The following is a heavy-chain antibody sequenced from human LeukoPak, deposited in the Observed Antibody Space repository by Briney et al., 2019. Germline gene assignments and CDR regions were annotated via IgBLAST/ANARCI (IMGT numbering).Heavy chain of an antibody. CDR3: ARRPREDDYGDYYAYYFDY. CDR2: ISAYNGNT. J-gene: IGHJ4*02. CDR1: GYTFTSYG. D-gene: IGHD4-17*01. V-gene: IGHV1-18*03. Sequence: ASVKVSCKASGYTFTSYGISWVRQAPGQGLEWMGWISAYNGNTNYAQKLQGRVTMTTDTSTSTAYMELRSLRSDDMAVYYCARRPREDDYGDYYAYYFDYWGQGTLVTVSS.